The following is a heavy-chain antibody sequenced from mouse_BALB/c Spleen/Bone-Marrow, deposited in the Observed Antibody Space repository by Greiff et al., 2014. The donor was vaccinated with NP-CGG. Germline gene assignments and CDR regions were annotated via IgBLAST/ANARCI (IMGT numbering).Heavy chain of an antibody. D-gene: IGHD5-1-1*01. J-gene: IGHJ2*02. CDR1: GYTFSNYW. Sequence: EVQLVESGTVLARPGAAVKMSCKASGYTFSNYWMHWIKQRPGQGLEWIGTIHPGNSDTTYNRKFKGRAKMTAVTSTSTAYMELSSLTDEDSAVYYCTTLTRNNLDYWGQGTSLTVSS. CDR2: IHPGNSDT. V-gene: IGHV1-5*01. CDR3: TTLTRNNLDY.